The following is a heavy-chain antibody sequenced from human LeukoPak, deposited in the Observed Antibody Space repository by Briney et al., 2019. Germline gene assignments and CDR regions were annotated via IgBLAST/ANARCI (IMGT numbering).Heavy chain of an antibody. CDR1: GYTFTSYG. D-gene: IGHD5-18*01. CDR2: ISAYNGNT. Sequence: ASVKVSCKASGYTFTSYGISWVRQAPGQGLEWMGWISAYNGNTNYAQKLQGRVTMTTDTSTSTAYMELRSLGSDDTAVYYCARDRALDTAMVHYYYYGMDVWGQGTTVTVSS. J-gene: IGHJ6*02. V-gene: IGHV1-18*01. CDR3: ARDRALDTAMVHYYYYGMDV.